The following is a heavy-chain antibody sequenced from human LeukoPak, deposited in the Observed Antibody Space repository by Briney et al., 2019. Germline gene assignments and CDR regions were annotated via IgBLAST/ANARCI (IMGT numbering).Heavy chain of an antibody. V-gene: IGHV3-48*01. CDR2: ISSSSSTI. CDR1: GFTFSSYS. Sequence: GGSLRLSCAASGFTFSSYSMNWVRQAPGKGLEWVSYISSSSSTIYYADSVKGRFTISRDNSKNALYLQMNSLRAEDTAVYYCAKDGCSSRWYYFDYWRQGTMVTVCS. D-gene: IGHD6-13*01. CDR3: AKDGCSSRWYYFDY. J-gene: IGHJ4*02.